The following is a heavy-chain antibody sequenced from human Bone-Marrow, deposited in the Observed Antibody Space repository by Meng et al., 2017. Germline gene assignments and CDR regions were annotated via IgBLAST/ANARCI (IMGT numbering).Heavy chain of an antibody. J-gene: IGHJ6*02. CDR3: ARGTYYYDSSGYYYYYYGMDV. Sequence: GGSLRLSCTASGFTFSAYAMSWVRQTPGKGLEWVSSISGSGGGPYYADSVKGRFTISRDNSKNTLYLQMNSLRAEDTAVYYCARGTYYYDSSGYYYYYYGMDVWGQGTTVTVSS. CDR1: GFTFSAYA. D-gene: IGHD3-22*01. V-gene: IGHV3-23*01. CDR2: ISGSGGGP.